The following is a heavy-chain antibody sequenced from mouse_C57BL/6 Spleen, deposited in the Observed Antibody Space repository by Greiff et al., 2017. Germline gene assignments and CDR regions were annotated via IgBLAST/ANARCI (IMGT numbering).Heavy chain of an antibody. CDR2: IDPANGNT. J-gene: IGHJ1*03. CDR3: ASSWDLYFDV. V-gene: IGHV14-3*01. D-gene: IGHD4-1*01. Sequence: EVQLQQSVAELVRPGASVKLSCKASGYNFKNTYMHWVKQRPGQGLEWIGWIDPANGNTKYTAKFQGKATITADTSSTTTYLQLSSLTSEDAAFYDSASSWDLYFDVWGTGTTVTVSS. CDR1: GYNFKNTY.